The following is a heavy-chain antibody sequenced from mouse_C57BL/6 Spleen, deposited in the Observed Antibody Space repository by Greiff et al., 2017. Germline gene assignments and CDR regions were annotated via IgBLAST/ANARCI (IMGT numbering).Heavy chain of an antibody. CDR2: INPSSGYT. D-gene: IGHD1-1*01. Sequence: VKLQQSGAELARPGASVKMSCKASGYTFTSYTMHWVKQRPGQGLEWIGYINPSSGYTKYNQKFKDKATLTADKSSSTAYMQLSSLTSEDSAVYYCARWPNYDGSTLDYWGQGTTLTVSS. CDR3: ARWPNYDGSTLDY. CDR1: GYTFTSYT. V-gene: IGHV1-4*01. J-gene: IGHJ2*01.